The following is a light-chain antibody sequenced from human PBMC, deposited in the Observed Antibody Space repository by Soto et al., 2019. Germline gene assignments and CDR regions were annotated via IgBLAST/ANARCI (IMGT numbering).Light chain of an antibody. CDR1: SSDVGGYNY. Sequence: QSALTAPPSASGSTGQSVTISCTGTSSDVGGYNYVSWYQQHPGKAPKLMIYEVSKRPSGVPDRFSGSKSGNTASLTVSGLQAEDEADYYCSSYAGSNNYVFGTGTKVTVL. V-gene: IGLV2-8*01. CDR2: EVS. CDR3: SSYAGSNNYV. J-gene: IGLJ1*01.